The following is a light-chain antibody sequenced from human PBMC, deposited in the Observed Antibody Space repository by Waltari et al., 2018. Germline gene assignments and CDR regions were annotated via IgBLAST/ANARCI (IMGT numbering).Light chain of an antibody. CDR2: AAS. CDR1: QSIRSY. Sequence: DIQMTQSPSSLSASVGARVTITCRASQSIRSYLNWYQQKPGKAPKFLIYAASSLQSGVPSRFTGSGSGTDFTLTISSLQPEDFATYYCQQSYSTPLTFGGGTKVEIK. CDR3: QQSYSTPLT. J-gene: IGKJ4*01. V-gene: IGKV1-39*01.